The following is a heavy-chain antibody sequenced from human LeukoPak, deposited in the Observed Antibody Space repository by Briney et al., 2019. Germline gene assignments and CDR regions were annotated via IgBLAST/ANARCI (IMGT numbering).Heavy chain of an antibody. CDR2: ISSISSSYI. CDR3: AREHSGYDFPGRDYYYMDV. Sequence: GGSLRLSCAASGFTFNNYNMNWVRQAPGKGLEWVSSISSISSSYIYYADSVKGRFTISRDNARNSLYLQMNSLRAEDTAVYYCAREHSGYDFPGRDYYYMDVWGKGTTVTVSS. D-gene: IGHD5-12*01. V-gene: IGHV3-21*01. J-gene: IGHJ6*03. CDR1: GFTFNNYN.